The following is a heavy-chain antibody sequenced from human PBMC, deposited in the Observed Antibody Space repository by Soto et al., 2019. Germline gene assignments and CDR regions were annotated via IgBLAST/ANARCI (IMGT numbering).Heavy chain of an antibody. V-gene: IGHV3-30*18. J-gene: IGHJ4*02. CDR1: GFTFSSYG. D-gene: IGHD2-2*01. Sequence: QVQLVESGGGVVQPGRSLRLSCAASGFTFSSYGMHWVRQAPGKGLEWVAVISYDGSNKYYADSVKGRFTISRDNSKNTLYLQMNSLRAEDTAVYYCAKGPTIVVVPAADRAIDYWGQGTLVTVSS. CDR3: AKGPTIVVVPAADRAIDY. CDR2: ISYDGSNK.